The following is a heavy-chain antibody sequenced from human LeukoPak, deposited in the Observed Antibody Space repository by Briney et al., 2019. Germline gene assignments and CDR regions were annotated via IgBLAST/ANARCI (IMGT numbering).Heavy chain of an antibody. CDR1: GGSISNYF. J-gene: IGHJ4*02. Sequence: SETLSLTCSVSGGSISNYFWTWIRQPPGKGLEWIGYIYSSGSTYYNPSLKSRVTISVDTSKNQFSLRLSSVTAADTAVYYSARLASGSYGPLTPFDYWGQGTLVTVSS. CDR3: ARLASGSYGPLTPFDY. D-gene: IGHD1-26*01. CDR2: IYSSGST. V-gene: IGHV4-59*08.